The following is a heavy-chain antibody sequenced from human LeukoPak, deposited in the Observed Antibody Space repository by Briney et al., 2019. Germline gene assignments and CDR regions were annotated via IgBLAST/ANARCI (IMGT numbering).Heavy chain of an antibody. V-gene: IGHV1-2*06. D-gene: IGHD6-13*01. CDR1: GYTFTGYY. CDR2: INPNSGGT. J-gene: IGHJ4*02. Sequence: ASVKVSCRASGYTFTGYYMHWVRQAPGQGLEWMGRINPNSGGTNYAQTFQGRVTMTRDTSITTAYLEVSSLRSDDTAVYYCARGEYSSSWDHYYFDYWGQGTLVTVSS. CDR3: ARGEYSSSWDHYYFDY.